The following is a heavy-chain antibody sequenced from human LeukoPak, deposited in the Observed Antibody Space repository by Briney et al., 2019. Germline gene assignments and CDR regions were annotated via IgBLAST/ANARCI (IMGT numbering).Heavy chain of an antibody. Sequence: PGGSLRLSCAASGFVVGGNYMSWVRQAPGKGLEWVSAISGSGGSTYYADSVKGRFTISRDNSKNTLYLQMNSLRAEDTAVYYCAKDSTHYSSSSHYFDYWGQGTLVTVSS. CDR2: ISGSGGST. D-gene: IGHD6-6*01. J-gene: IGHJ4*02. CDR1: GFVVGGNY. V-gene: IGHV3-23*01. CDR3: AKDSTHYSSSSHYFDY.